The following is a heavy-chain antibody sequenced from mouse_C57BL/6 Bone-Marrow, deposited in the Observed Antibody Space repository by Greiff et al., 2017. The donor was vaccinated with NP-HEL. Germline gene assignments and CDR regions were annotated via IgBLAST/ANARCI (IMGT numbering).Heavy chain of an antibody. D-gene: IGHD2-2*01. Sequence: QVHVKQSGAELVKPGASVKLSCKASGYTFTEYTIHWVKQRPGQGLEWIGWFYPGSGSIKYNEKFKDKATLTADKSSSTAYMELSSMTSEDSAVYFCARHEGLYFGYWYVDVWGTGTAVTVSS. V-gene: IGHV1-62-2*01. CDR2: FYPGSGSI. CDR1: GYTFTEYT. J-gene: IGHJ1*03. CDR3: ARHEGLYFGYWYVDV.